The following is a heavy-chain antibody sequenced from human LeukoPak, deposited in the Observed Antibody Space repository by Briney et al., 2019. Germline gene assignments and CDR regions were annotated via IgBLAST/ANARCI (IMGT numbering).Heavy chain of an antibody. J-gene: IGHJ5*02. Sequence: ASVKVSCKASGYTFSSYAISWVRQAPGQGLEWMGGIIPIFGTANYSQKFQGRVTITADKSTSTAYMELSSLRSEDTAVYYCARGGVDTAMATADWFDPWGQGTLVTVSS. CDR2: IIPIFGTA. D-gene: IGHD5-18*01. CDR3: ARGGVDTAMATADWFDP. CDR1: GYTFSSYA. V-gene: IGHV1-69*06.